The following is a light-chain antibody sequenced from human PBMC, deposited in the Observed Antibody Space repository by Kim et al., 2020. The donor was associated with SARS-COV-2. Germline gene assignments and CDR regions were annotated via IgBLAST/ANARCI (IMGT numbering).Light chain of an antibody. J-gene: IGKJ1*01. CDR2: GAS. CDR1: QVISSY. V-gene: IGKV1-27*01. CDR3: QKFNSAPGT. Sequence: DSVGDRDPRPCRASQVISSYLVWYQQKPGKAPKVHIYGASTLHCGVPSRFSGSGSGTDFTLTISSLQPEDVGTYYCQKFNSAPGTFGHGTKVDIK.